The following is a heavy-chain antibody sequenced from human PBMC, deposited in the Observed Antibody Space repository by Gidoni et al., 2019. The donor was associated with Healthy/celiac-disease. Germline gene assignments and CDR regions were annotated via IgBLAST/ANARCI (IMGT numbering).Heavy chain of an antibody. CDR1: GFTFSSYS. CDR2: ISSSSSYI. V-gene: IGHV3-21*01. J-gene: IGHJ6*02. Sequence: EVQLVESGGGLVKPGGSLRLSCAASGFTFSSYSMNWVRQAPGKGLEWVSSISSSSSYIYYADSVKGRFTISRDNAKNSLYLQMNSLRAEDTAVYYCARVGGSYLNYYGMDVWGQGTTVTVSS. CDR3: ARVGGSYLNYYGMDV. D-gene: IGHD1-26*01.